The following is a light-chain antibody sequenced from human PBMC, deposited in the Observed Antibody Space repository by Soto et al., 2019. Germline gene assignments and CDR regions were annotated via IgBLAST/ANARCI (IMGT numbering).Light chain of an antibody. CDR1: QSISSW. Sequence: DIQMTQSPSTLSASVGDRVIITCRASQSISSWLAWYQQKPGKVPNLLIYDASSLESGVPSRFSGSGSGTEFTLTIRSLQPDDFATYYCQQYNSYSWTFGQGTKVDIK. CDR2: DAS. J-gene: IGKJ1*01. V-gene: IGKV1-5*01. CDR3: QQYNSYSWT.